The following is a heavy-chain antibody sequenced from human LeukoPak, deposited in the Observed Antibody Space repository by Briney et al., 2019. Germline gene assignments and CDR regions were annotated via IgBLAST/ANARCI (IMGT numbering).Heavy chain of an antibody. V-gene: IGHV1-8*03. CDR3: ARQGGSGYHFDY. CDR1: GYTFTSYD. CDR2: MNPNSGNT. D-gene: IGHD3-3*01. J-gene: IGHJ4*02. Sequence: GASVKVSCKASGYTFTSYDINWVRQATGQGLEWMGWMNPNSGNTGYAQKFQGRVTITRNTSITTADMELSSLRSEDTAVYYCARQGGSGYHFDYWGQGTLVTVSS.